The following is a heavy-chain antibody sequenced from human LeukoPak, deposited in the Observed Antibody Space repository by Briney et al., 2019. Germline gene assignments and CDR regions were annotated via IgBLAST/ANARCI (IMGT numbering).Heavy chain of an antibody. V-gene: IGHV1-2*02. D-gene: IGHD5-18*01. J-gene: IGHJ3*02. CDR1: GYTFTSYG. CDR3: ASYGYSDAFDI. CDR2: INPNSGGT. Sequence: ASVKVSCKASGYTFTSYGISWVRQAPGQGLEWMGWINPNSGGTNYAQKFQGRVTMTRDTSISTAYMELSRLRSDDTAVYYCASYGYSDAFDIWGQGTMVTVSS.